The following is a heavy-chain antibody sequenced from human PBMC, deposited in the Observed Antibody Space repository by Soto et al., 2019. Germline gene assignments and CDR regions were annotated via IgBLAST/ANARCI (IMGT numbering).Heavy chain of an antibody. Sequence: GGSLRLSCVASGFTFSSYSVNWVRQALGMGLEWVSSISSANAYMYYADSVKGRFTISRDNAKNSLCMQMRRLSAEDTAKYYRTRTINVGRPGNGMDVWGQETTVTVSS. CDR3: TRTINVGRPGNGMDV. CDR2: ISSANAYM. D-gene: IGHD3-16*01. J-gene: IGHJ6*02. CDR1: GFTFSSYS. V-gene: IGHV3-21*01.